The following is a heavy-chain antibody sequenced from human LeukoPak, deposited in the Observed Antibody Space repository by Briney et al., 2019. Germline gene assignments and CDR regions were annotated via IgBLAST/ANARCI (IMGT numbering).Heavy chain of an antibody. J-gene: IGHJ4*02. Sequence: GGSLRLSCAASGFTFSSYAMSWVRQSPGKGVEWGSAISGSGGSTYYADSVQGRFTISRDNSKNTMYLQMTSLRAEDTAVYYCAKDQRYCGGDCYSSFDYWGQGTLVTVSS. CDR2: ISGSGGST. CDR3: AKDQRYCGGDCYSSFDY. CDR1: GFTFSSYA. D-gene: IGHD2-21*02. V-gene: IGHV3-23*01.